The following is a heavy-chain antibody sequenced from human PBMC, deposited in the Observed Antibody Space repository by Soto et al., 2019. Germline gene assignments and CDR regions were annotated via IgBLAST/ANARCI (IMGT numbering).Heavy chain of an antibody. CDR3: ARVRDQLLFYYYHGMDV. Sequence: QPGGSLRLSCAASGFTFSSYAMHWVRQAPGKGLEWVAVISYDGSNKYYADSVKGRFTISRDNSKNTLYLQMNSLRAEDTAVYYCARVRDQLLFYYYHGMDVWGQGTTVTVSS. CDR2: ISYDGSNK. V-gene: IGHV3-30-3*01. CDR1: GFTFSSYA. D-gene: IGHD2-2*01. J-gene: IGHJ6*02.